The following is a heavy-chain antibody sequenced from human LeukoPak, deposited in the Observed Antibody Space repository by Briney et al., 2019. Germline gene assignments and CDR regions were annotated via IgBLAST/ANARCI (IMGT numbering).Heavy chain of an antibody. Sequence: GGSLRLSCAASGFTFSSYGMHWVRQAPGKGLEWVAFIRYDGSNKYYADSVKGRFTISRDNSKNTPYLQMNSLRAEDTAVYYCAKEDCGGDCRSYYFDYWGQGTLVTDSS. D-gene: IGHD2-21*01. CDR3: AKEDCGGDCRSYYFDY. CDR2: IRYDGSNK. CDR1: GFTFSSYG. J-gene: IGHJ4*02. V-gene: IGHV3-30*02.